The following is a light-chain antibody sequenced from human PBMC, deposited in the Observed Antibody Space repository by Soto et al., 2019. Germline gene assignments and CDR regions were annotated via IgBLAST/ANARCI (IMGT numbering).Light chain of an antibody. CDR2: EDR. CDR3: CSYAGSSIYV. V-gene: IGLV2-23*01. Sequence: QSALTQPASVSASLGQSITISCTGTSSDVGSYNLVSWYQQHPGRAPKLMIYEDRKRPPGVSNRFSGSKSGNTASLTISGLQAEDEADYRCCSYAGSSIYVFGTGTKLTVL. J-gene: IGLJ1*01. CDR1: SSDVGSYNL.